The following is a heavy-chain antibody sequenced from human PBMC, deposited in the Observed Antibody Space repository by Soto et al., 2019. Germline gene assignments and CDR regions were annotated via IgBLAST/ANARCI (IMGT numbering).Heavy chain of an antibody. CDR2: FDPEDGET. CDR1: GYTLTELS. Sequence: VASVKVSCKVSGYTLTELSMHWVRQAPGKGLEWMGGFDPEDGETIYAQKFQGRVTMTEDTSTDTAYMELSSLRSEDTAVYYCATPLSAITMIVVALDAFDIWGQGTMVTVSS. J-gene: IGHJ3*02. V-gene: IGHV1-24*01. CDR3: ATPLSAITMIVVALDAFDI. D-gene: IGHD3-22*01.